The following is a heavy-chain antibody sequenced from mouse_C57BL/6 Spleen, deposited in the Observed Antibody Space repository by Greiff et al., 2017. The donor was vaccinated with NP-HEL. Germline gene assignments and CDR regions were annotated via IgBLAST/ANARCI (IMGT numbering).Heavy chain of an antibody. CDR1: GFTFSDYG. D-gene: IGHD1-1*01. Sequence: EVKLMESGGGLVKPGGSLKLSCAASGFTFSDYGMHWVRQAPEKGLEWVAYISSGSSTIYYADTVKGRFTISRDNAKNTLFLQMTSLRSEDTAMYYCAGSSYAMDYWGQGTSVTVSS. V-gene: IGHV5-17*01. CDR2: ISSGSSTI. J-gene: IGHJ4*01. CDR3: AGSSYAMDY.